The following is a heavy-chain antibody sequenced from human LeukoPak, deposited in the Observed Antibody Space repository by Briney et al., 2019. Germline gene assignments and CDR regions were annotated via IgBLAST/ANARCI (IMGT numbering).Heavy chain of an antibody. CDR2: IYPSGNT. J-gene: IGHJ4*02. D-gene: IGHD3-10*01. CDR3: ARDGVVTMELDF. Sequence: SETLSLTCSVSGESISSSRHYWSWIRQPAGKGLEWIGRIYPSGNTNYNPSLKSRATISLDTSNNQFSLNLKSVTAADTAMYYCARDGVVTMELDFWGQGTLVTVSS. V-gene: IGHV4-61*02. CDR1: GESISSSRHY.